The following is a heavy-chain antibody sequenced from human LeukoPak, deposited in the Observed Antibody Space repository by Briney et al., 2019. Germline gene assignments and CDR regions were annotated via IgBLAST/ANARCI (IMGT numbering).Heavy chain of an antibody. Sequence: PGRSLRLSCAASGLTFSSYAMHWVRQAPGKGLEWVAVISYDGSSKYYADSVKGRFTISRDNSKNTLYLQMNSLRAEDTAVYYCARDSYYGSGSYCFDYWGQGTLVTVSS. V-gene: IGHV3-30*04. J-gene: IGHJ4*02. CDR3: ARDSYYGSGSYCFDY. CDR2: ISYDGSSK. CDR1: GLTFSSYA. D-gene: IGHD3-10*01.